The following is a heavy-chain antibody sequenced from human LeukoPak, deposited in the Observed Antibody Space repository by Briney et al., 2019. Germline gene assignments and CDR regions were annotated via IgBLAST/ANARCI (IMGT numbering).Heavy chain of an antibody. Sequence: GGSLRLSCAASGFTFSSYGMHWVRQAPGKGLEWVAVISYDGSNKYYADSVKGRFTISRDNSKNTLYLQMNSLRAEDTAVYYCARDVGPKLRYFDYWGQGTLVTVSS. CDR2: ISYDGSNK. CDR1: GFTFSSYG. CDR3: ARDVGPKLRYFDY. J-gene: IGHJ4*02. V-gene: IGHV3-30*03. D-gene: IGHD3-9*01.